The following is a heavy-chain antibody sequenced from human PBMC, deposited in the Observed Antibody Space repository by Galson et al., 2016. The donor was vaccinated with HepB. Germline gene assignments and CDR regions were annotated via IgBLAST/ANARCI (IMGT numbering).Heavy chain of an antibody. V-gene: IGHV3-20*04. J-gene: IGHJ4*02. CDR1: GFSFGLFA. CDR3: SREMTGSYFD. D-gene: IGHD3-10*01. CDR2: ISADGGLT. Sequence: SLRLSCAASGFSFGLFAMHWVRQVPGKGLEWVALISADGGLTVYADSVKGRFTISRDNAKNSLYLQMNGLRVDETAVYYCSREMTGSYFDWGQGTLVTVSS.